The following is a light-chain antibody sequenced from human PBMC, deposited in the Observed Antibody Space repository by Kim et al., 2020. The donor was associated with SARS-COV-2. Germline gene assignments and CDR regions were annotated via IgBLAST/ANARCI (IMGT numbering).Light chain of an antibody. CDR1: QSVSSN. V-gene: IGKV3-15*01. J-gene: IGKJ1*01. CDR2: EVY. CDR3: QQYNEWPRT. Sequence: EIVMTQSPATLSVSPGERVTLFCRASQSVSSNLAWFQQKPGQAPRLIMYEVYIRATGIPARFSGSGSGTEFSLTISSLQSEDFAVYSCQQYNEWPRTFGQGTKVDIK.